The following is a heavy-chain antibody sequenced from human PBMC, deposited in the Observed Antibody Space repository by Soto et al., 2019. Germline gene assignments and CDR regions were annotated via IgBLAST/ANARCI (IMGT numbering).Heavy chain of an antibody. D-gene: IGHD6-19*01. CDR2: ISGSGGST. J-gene: IGHJ6*02. Sequence: LRLSCAASGFTFSSYAMSWVRQAPGKGLEWVSAISGSGGSTYYADSVKGRFTISRDNSKNTLYLQMNSLRAEDTAVYYCAKDFGGLESSGWYADYYYYGMDVWGQGTTVTVSS. CDR3: AKDFGGLESSGWYADYYYYGMDV. V-gene: IGHV3-23*01. CDR1: GFTFSSYA.